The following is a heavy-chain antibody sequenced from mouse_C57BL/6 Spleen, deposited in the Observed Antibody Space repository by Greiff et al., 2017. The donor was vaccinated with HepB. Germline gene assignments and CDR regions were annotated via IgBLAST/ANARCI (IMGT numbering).Heavy chain of an antibody. Sequence: EVKLVESGGDLVKPGGSLKLSCAASGFTFSSYGMSWVRQTPDKRLEWVATISSGGSYTYYPDSVKGRFTISRDNAKSTLYLQMSSLKSGDTAMYCCARPYYDGYYDYWGQGTTLTVSS. CDR1: GFTFSSYG. V-gene: IGHV5-6*01. CDR2: ISSGGSYT. J-gene: IGHJ2*01. CDR3: ARPYYDGYYDY. D-gene: IGHD2-3*01.